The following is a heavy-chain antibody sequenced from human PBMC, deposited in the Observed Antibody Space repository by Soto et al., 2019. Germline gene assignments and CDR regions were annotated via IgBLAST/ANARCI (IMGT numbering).Heavy chain of an antibody. V-gene: IGHV3-30-3*01. J-gene: IGHJ6*02. CDR2: ISYDGSNK. D-gene: IGHD2-15*01. Sequence: GGSLRVSCAAAGFPFSSYAMHWVRQAPGKGLEWVAVISYDGSNKYYADSVKGRFTISRDNSKNTLYLQMNSLRAEDTAVYYCARGGVGCSGGSCYLYYYYYGMDVWGQGTTVTVSS. CDR1: GFPFSSYA. CDR3: ARGGVGCSGGSCYLYYYYYGMDV.